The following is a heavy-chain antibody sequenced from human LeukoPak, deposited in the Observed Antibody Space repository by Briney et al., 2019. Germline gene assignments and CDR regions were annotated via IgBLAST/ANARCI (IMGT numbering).Heavy chain of an antibody. V-gene: IGHV1-18*01. D-gene: IGHD3-22*01. J-gene: IGHJ4*02. CDR3: ARVNNVRPYYYDSSGHYYARPDFDY. CDR2: ISAYNGNT. Sequence: ASVKVSCKASGYTFTSYGISWVRQAPGQGLEWMGWISAYNGNTNYAQKLQGRVTMTTDTSTSTAYMELRSLRSDDTAVYYCARVNNVRPYYYDSSGHYYARPDFDYWGQGTLVTVFS. CDR1: GYTFTSYG.